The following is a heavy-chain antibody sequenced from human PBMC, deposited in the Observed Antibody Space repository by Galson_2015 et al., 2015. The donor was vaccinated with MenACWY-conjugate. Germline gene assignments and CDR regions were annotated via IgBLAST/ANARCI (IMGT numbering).Heavy chain of an antibody. Sequence: QSGAEVKKPGESLKISCKGSGYSFAHYWIGWVRQMPGKGLEWMGIIYPGDSDTRYSTSFQGQVTISADKSINTAYLQWSSLKLSDTAIYYCARPASGHSSSCDYWGQGTLVTVSS. V-gene: IGHV5-51*03. CDR3: ARPASGHSSSCDY. J-gene: IGHJ4*02. CDR2: IYPGDSDT. D-gene: IGHD6-13*01. CDR1: GYSFAHYW.